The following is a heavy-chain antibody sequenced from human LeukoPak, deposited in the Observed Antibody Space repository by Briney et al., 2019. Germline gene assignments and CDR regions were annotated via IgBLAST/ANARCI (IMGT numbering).Heavy chain of an antibody. CDR1: GYTFTSYG. CDR3: ARGYCSGGTCYLVENWLDP. V-gene: IGHV1-18*01. CDR2: ISDYNGNT. J-gene: IGHJ5*02. Sequence: ASVKVSCKASGYTFTSYGISWVRQAPGQGLEWMGWISDYNGNTNYAQKLQGRVTMTRDTSISTAYMELSRLRSDDTAVYYCARGYCSGGTCYLVENWLDPWGQGTLVTVSS. D-gene: IGHD2-15*01.